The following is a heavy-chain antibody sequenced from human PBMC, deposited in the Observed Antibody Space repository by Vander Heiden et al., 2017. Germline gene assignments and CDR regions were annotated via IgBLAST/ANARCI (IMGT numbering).Heavy chain of an antibody. J-gene: IGHJ4*02. CDR1: GFTFSSYG. Sequence: QVQLVESGGGVVQPGRSLRLSCAASGFTFSSYGMHWVRQAPGKGLEWVAVISYDGSKKYDADSVKGRFTISRDNSKNTLYLKMNSLRAEDTAVYYGAKDRVGPFDYWGQGTLVTVSS. CDR3: AKDRVGPFDY. D-gene: IGHD2-15*01. CDR2: ISYDGSKK. V-gene: IGHV3-30*18.